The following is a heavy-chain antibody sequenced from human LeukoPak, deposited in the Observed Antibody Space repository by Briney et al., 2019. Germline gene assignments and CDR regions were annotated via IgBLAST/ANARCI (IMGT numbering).Heavy chain of an antibody. V-gene: IGHV3-23*01. Sequence: GGPLRLSCAASGFTSSNYAMSWVRQARGPALEWVSAISGSGGSTYYSDSVKGRFTISRDNSKNTLYLQMHSLRAEDTAVYYCRCYDDYWGQGTLVTVSS. CDR2: ISGSGGST. J-gene: IGHJ4*02. CDR3: RCYDDY. CDR1: GFTSSNYA. D-gene: IGHD2-2*01.